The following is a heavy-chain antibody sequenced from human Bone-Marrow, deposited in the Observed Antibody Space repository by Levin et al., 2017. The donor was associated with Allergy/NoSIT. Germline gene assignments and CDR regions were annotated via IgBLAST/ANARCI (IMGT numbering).Heavy chain of an antibody. CDR3: ARDAVAGHDY. Sequence: GGSLRLSCAVSGFTFSDYLMSWVRQAQGKGLEWLANIKLDGSEQFYVDSVEGRFTISRDNAKNSLYLQMSSLRVEDTAVYYCARDAVAGHDYWGQGTLVTVSS. D-gene: IGHD6-19*01. J-gene: IGHJ4*02. CDR1: GFTFSDYL. V-gene: IGHV3-7*01. CDR2: IKLDGSEQ.